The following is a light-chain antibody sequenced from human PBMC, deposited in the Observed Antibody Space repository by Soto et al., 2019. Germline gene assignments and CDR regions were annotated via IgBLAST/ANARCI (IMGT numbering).Light chain of an antibody. CDR1: QSVGSY. CDR2: DTS. V-gene: IGKV3-20*01. J-gene: IGKJ4*01. CDR3: QQYRSSPLT. Sequence: QAPGTLSLSPGERATLSCRASQSVGSYLAWYQQKPGQAPRLLISDTSSRATGIPDRFSGSGSGTDFTLTISRLQPEDFAVYYCQQYRSSPLTFGGGTKVDIK.